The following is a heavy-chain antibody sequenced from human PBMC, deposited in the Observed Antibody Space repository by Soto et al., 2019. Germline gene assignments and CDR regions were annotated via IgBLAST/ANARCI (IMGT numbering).Heavy chain of an antibody. CDR2: IYYSGST. J-gene: IGHJ3*02. CDR3: ARQQPAAMYSGAFDI. V-gene: IGHV4-59*01. D-gene: IGHD2-2*01. CDR1: GGSISSYY. Sequence: PSETLSLTCTVSGGSISSYYWSWIRQPPGKGLEWIGYIYYSGSTNYNPSLKSRVTISVDTSKNQFSLKLSSVTAADTAVYYCARQQPAAMYSGAFDIWGQGTMVTVSS.